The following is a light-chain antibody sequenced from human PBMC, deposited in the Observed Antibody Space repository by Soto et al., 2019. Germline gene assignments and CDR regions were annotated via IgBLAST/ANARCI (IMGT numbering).Light chain of an antibody. CDR3: QQYESYSPWT. J-gene: IGKJ1*01. CDR1: QSISSW. Sequence: DIQMTKSPSALSASVGDRATITCRSSQSISSWLAWYQQKPGKAPKLLIYDASTLQSGVPSRYSGSGSGTEFTLTISNLQPDDFATYYCQQYESYSPWTFGQGTKVDI. V-gene: IGKV1-5*01. CDR2: DAS.